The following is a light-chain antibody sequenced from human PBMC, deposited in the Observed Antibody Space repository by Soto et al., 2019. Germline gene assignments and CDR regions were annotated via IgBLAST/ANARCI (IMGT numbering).Light chain of an antibody. V-gene: IGKV1-5*01. J-gene: IGKJ1*01. Sequence: DIQMTQSPSTLSASVGDRVTITCRASQTISSSLAWYQQQPGKAPKLLIYDVSTLKRGVPSRFSGSRSGTEFTLTISSLQPDDFATYYCQHYNSYSEAFGQGTKVELK. CDR1: QTISSS. CDR3: QHYNSYSEA. CDR2: DVS.